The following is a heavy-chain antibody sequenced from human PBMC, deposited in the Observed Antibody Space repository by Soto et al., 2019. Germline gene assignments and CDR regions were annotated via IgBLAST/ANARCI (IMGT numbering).Heavy chain of an antibody. CDR1: GGTFSSYA. CDR2: IIPIFGTA. Sequence: QVQLVQSGAEVKKPGSSVKVSCKASGGTFSSYAISWVRQAPGQGLEWMGGIIPIFGTANYAQKFQGRVRLPADESTSTAYMELSSLRSEDTAVYYCASNDAAPDRQVDYWGQVTLVTVSS. V-gene: IGHV1-69*12. D-gene: IGHD6-25*01. CDR3: ASNDAAPDRQVDY. J-gene: IGHJ4*02.